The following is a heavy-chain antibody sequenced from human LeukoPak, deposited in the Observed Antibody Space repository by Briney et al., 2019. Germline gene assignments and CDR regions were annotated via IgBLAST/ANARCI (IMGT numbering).Heavy chain of an antibody. J-gene: IGHJ6*03. CDR3: ARETFSSFSMDV. CDR2: INSDGST. CDR1: GFTFNNYW. V-gene: IGHV3-74*01. Sequence: GGSLILSCAASGFTFNNYWMHWVRQAPGKGLVWVSRINSDGSTSYADSVKGRFTISRDNAKNTLYLQMSSLRAEDTAVYYCARETFSSFSMDVWGKGTTVTVSS. D-gene: IGHD2-15*01.